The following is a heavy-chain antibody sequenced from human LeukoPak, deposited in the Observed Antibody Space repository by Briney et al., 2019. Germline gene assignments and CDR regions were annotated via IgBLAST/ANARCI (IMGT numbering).Heavy chain of an antibody. CDR3: ARGRPIAAAGTRWFDP. CDR2: MNPNSGNT. Sequence: ASVKVSCKASGYTFTSYDINWVRQATGQGLEWMGWMNPNSGNTGYAQKFQGRGTITRNTSISTAYMELSSLRSEDTAVYYRARGRPIAAAGTRWFDPWGQGTLVTVSS. J-gene: IGHJ5*02. V-gene: IGHV1-8*03. CDR1: GYTFTSYD. D-gene: IGHD6-13*01.